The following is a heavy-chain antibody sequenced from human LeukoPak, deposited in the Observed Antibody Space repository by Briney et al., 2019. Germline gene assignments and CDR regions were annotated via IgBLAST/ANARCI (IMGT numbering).Heavy chain of an antibody. Sequence: SETLSLTCTVSGGSISSYYWSWIRQPPGKGLEWIGYIYYSGSTNYNPSLKSRVTISVDTSKNQFSLKLSSVTAADTAVYYCARVHYYGSGSYYTDYMDIWGKGTTVTVSS. D-gene: IGHD3-10*01. CDR1: GGSISSYY. CDR2: IYYSGST. V-gene: IGHV4-59*01. CDR3: ARVHYYGSGSYYTDYMDI. J-gene: IGHJ6*03.